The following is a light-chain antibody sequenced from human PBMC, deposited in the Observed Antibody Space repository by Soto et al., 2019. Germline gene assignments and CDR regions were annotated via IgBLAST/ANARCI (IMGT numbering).Light chain of an antibody. Sequence: DIQMTQSPSTLSASVGDRVTVTCRASQSLGRWLAWYQQKPGKAPNLLIFEASILESGVPSRFSRSGSGTDFTLTISSLQPEDFHIHYRQQSYRTPLTFGGGTQVDIK. CDR3: QQSYRTPLT. V-gene: IGKV1-39*01. J-gene: IGKJ4*01. CDR2: EAS. CDR1: QSLGRW.